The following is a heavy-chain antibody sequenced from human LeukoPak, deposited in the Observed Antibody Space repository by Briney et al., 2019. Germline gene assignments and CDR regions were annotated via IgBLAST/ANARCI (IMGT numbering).Heavy chain of an antibody. CDR3: AREDVVPAATFDY. CDR2: INPSGGNT. J-gene: IGHJ4*02. D-gene: IGHD2-2*01. Sequence: GASVKVSCKASGYTFTSYYMHWVRQAPGQGLEWMGIINPSGGNTSYAQKFQGRVTMTRDMSTSTVYMELSSLRSEDTAVYYCAREDVVPAATFDYWGQGTLVTVSS. V-gene: IGHV1-46*01. CDR1: GYTFTSYY.